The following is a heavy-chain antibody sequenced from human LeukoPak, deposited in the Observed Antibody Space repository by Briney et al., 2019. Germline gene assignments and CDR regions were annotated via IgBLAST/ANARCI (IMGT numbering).Heavy chain of an antibody. D-gene: IGHD6-6*01. CDR3: ARDLRGAYSSSFPGGAATGPV. CDR2: INPNSGGT. V-gene: IGHV1-2*02. CDR1: GYRFTSYY. Sequence: EASVKVSCKASGYRFTSYYMHWVRQAPGQGLEWMGWINPNSGGTNYAQKFQGRVTMTRDTSISTAYMELSRLRSDDTAVYYCARDLRGAYSSSFPGGAATGPVWGQGTLVTVSS. J-gene: IGHJ4*02.